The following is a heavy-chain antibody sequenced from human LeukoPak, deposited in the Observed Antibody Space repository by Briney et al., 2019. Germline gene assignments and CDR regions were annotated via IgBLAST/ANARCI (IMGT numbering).Heavy chain of an antibody. CDR3: ARYGCGGNPGGI. CDR1: GYTLTSYY. J-gene: IGHJ3*02. CDR2: INPSGGST. Sequence: ASVTVSCKASGYTLTSYYMHWVRQAPGQVLEWMGIINPSGGSTSYAQRFQRRVTMTRDTSTSTVYMELSSLRSEDKAVYYCARYGCGGNPGGIWGQGTMVTVSS. D-gene: IGHD2-15*01. V-gene: IGHV1-46*01.